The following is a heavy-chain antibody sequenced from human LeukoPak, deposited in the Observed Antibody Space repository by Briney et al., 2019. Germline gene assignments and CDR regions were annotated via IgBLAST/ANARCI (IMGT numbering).Heavy chain of an antibody. CDR1: GFTFSRYE. J-gene: IGHJ4*02. Sequence: GGSLRLSCAASGFTFSRYEMNWVRQAPGKGLEWVSYISSSGSTKYYADSVNGRFTISRDNAKSSLYLQMCSLGAEDTDLYYCARVEGFIDYWGQGTLVTVSS. CDR2: ISSSGSTK. CDR3: ARVEGFIDY. D-gene: IGHD3-3*01. V-gene: IGHV3-48*03.